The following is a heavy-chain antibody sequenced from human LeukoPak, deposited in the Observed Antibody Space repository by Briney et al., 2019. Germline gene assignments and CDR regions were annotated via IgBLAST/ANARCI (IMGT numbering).Heavy chain of an antibody. V-gene: IGHV3-11*04. Sequence: GGSLRLSCAASGFTFSDYYMSWIRQAPGKGLEWVSYISSSGSTIYYADSVKGRFTISRDNAKNSLYLQMNSLRAEDTAVYYCARDSYCSSTSCYLPAFDIWGQGTMVTVCS. J-gene: IGHJ3*02. CDR1: GFTFSDYY. CDR2: ISSSGSTI. CDR3: ARDSYCSSTSCYLPAFDI. D-gene: IGHD2-2*01.